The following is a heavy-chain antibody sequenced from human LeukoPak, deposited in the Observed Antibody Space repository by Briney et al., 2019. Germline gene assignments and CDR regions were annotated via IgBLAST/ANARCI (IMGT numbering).Heavy chain of an antibody. J-gene: IGHJ4*02. D-gene: IGHD3-10*01. CDR1: GGSISSGGYS. V-gene: IGHV4-30-2*03. CDR3: ARLGFVRGVINIGSDY. Sequence: SQTLSLTCAVSGGSISSGGYSWGWIRQPPGKGLEWIGNVYYSGITHYNPSLESRVTISIDKSKNQFSLQLSSVTAADTAVYYCARLGFVRGVINIGSDYWGQGTLVTVSS. CDR2: VYYSGIT.